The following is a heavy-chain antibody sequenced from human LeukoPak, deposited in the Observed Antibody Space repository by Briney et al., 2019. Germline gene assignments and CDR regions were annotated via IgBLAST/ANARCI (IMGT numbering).Heavy chain of an antibody. CDR1: GFTFNSYW. D-gene: IGHD2-8*01. Sequence: GGCLRLSCAASGFTFNSYWMHWVRQAPGKGLVWVSRINSDGSGTSDADFVKGRFTISRDNSKNTLYLQMNSLRAEDTAMYYCARDRLTNDAFDVWGQGTMVTVSS. V-gene: IGHV3-74*01. CDR2: INSDGSGT. J-gene: IGHJ3*01. CDR3: ARDRLTNDAFDV.